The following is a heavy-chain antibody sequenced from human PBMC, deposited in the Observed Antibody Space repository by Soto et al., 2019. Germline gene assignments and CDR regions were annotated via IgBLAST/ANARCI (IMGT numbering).Heavy chain of an antibody. CDR2: IYYSGST. V-gene: IGHV4-59*01. J-gene: IGHJ5*02. Sequence: SETLSLTCTVSGGPISYNYWSWIRQPPGKGLEWIGDIYYSGSTNYNPSLKSRVIMSADPSKNQFLLKMTSVTAADMAIYYCARVHDFWSGSNWFDPWGQGTLVTVSS. CDR3: ARVHDFWSGSNWFDP. CDR1: GGPISYNY. D-gene: IGHD3-3*01.